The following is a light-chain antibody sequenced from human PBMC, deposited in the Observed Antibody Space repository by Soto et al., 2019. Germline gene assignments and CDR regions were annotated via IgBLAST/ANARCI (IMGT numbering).Light chain of an antibody. CDR2: WAS. CDR1: QSVLYSSNNKNY. CDR3: QQYYNTPYT. J-gene: IGKJ2*01. V-gene: IGKV4-1*01. Sequence: IVMTQSPESLAVSLGERATINCKSSQSVLYSSNNKNYLTWYQQKPGQPPKLLIYWASTRESGVPDRFSGSGSGTDFTLTISTLQAEDVAVYYCQQYYNTPYTFGQGTKLEIK.